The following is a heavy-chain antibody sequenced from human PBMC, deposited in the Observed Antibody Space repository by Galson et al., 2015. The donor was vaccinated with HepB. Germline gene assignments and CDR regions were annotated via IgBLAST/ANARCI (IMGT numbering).Heavy chain of an antibody. V-gene: IGHV3-43*01. CDR3: AKDNGVGYGSGWWANPFDY. Sequence: SLRLSCAASGFTFDDYTMHWVRQAPGKGLEWVSLISWDGGSTYYADSVKGRFTISRDNSKNSLYLQMNSLRTEDTALYYCAKDNGVGYGSGWWANPFDYWGQGTLVTVSS. J-gene: IGHJ4*02. CDR2: ISWDGGST. CDR1: GFTFDDYT. D-gene: IGHD6-19*01.